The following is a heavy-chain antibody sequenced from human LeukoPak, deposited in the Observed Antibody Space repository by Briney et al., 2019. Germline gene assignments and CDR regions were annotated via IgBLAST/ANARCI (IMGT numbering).Heavy chain of an antibody. D-gene: IGHD2-2*01. CDR2: INHSGST. V-gene: IGHV4-34*01. CDR1: GGSFSGYY. CDR3: ARQGCSSTSCYFARFYSSSSGFDY. Sequence: SETLSLTCAVYGGSFSGYYWSWIRQPPGKGLEWIGEINHSGSTNYNPSLKSRVTISVDTSKNQFSLKLSSVTAADTAVYYCARQGCSSTSCYFARFYSSSSGFDYWGQGTLVTVSS. J-gene: IGHJ4*02.